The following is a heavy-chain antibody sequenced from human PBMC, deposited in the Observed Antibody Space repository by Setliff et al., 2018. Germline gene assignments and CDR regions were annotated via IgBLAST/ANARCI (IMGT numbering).Heavy chain of an antibody. Sequence: SVKVSCKASGGPLNSYSFSWVRQAPGQGLEWMGRIIPVLDITRYSQKFQGRVTITADKSTGIIYMELNSLRSDDTAVYYCARHPPPPNYFDIGALDSWGQGTLVTAPQ. J-gene: IGHJ4*02. CDR3: ARHPPPPNYFDIGALDS. D-gene: IGHD3-22*01. V-gene: IGHV1-69*02. CDR1: GGPLNSYS. CDR2: IIPVLDIT.